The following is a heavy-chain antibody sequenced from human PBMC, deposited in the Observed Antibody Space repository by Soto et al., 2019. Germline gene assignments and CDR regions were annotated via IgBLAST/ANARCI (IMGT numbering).Heavy chain of an antibody. CDR1: GFSLTTSGVG. Sequence: QITLNESGPTVVRPTETLTLTCRFSGFSLTTSGVGVGWIRQSPGKAPEWLALIYWDYDKRYSASLKSRLTITKDPSKNQVVLTVSDLDPTDTATYYCAHRVLRTVFGLVTTTAIYFDFWGQGTPVAVSS. CDR2: IYWDYDK. J-gene: IGHJ4*02. CDR3: AHRVLRTVFGLVTTTAIYFDF. D-gene: IGHD3-3*01. V-gene: IGHV2-5*02.